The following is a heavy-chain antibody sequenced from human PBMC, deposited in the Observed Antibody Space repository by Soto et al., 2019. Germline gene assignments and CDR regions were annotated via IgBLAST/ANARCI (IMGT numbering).Heavy chain of an antibody. CDR1: GFTFSSYG. Sequence: GGSLRLSCAASGFTFSSYGMHWVRQAPGKGLEWVAVISYDGSNKYYADSVKGRFTISRDNSKNTLYLQMNSLRAEDTAVYYCAKDMSGSEHNNYWGQGTLVTVSS. D-gene: IGHD1-26*01. J-gene: IGHJ4*02. CDR3: AKDMSGSEHNNY. V-gene: IGHV3-30*18. CDR2: ISYDGSNK.